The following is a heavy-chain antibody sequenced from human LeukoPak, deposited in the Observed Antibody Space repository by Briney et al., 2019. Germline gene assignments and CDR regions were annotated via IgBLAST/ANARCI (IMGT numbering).Heavy chain of an antibody. Sequence: ASVKVSCKASGYTFTSYGISWVRQAPGQGLEWMGWISAYNGNTNYAQKLQGRVTMTTDTSTSTAYMELRSLRSDDTAVYYCARGPRVVGATRGVFDYWGQGTLVTVSS. J-gene: IGHJ4*02. CDR2: ISAYNGNT. D-gene: IGHD1-26*01. CDR1: GYTFTSYG. V-gene: IGHV1-18*01. CDR3: ARGPRVVGATRGVFDY.